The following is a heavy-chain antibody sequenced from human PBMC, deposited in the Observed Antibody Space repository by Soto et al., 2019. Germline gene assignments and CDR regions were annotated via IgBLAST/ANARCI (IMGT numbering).Heavy chain of an antibody. D-gene: IGHD3-16*01. CDR2: IIPIFGTA. J-gene: IGHJ4*02. CDR1: GGTFSSYA. Sequence: QVQLVQSGAEVKKPGSSVKVSCKASGGTFSSYAISWVRQAPGQGLEWMGGIIPIFGTANYAQKFQGRVKINADESKSTAYMELSSLRSEDTAVYYCARGGTTAEGSYWGQGTLVTVSS. CDR3: ARGGTTAEGSY. V-gene: IGHV1-69*01.